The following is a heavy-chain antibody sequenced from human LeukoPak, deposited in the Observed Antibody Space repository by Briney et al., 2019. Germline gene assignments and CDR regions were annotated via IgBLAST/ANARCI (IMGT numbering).Heavy chain of an antibody. J-gene: IGHJ6*03. CDR3: ARRGRWSLHYYYYYMDV. CDR1: GGSISSSSYY. D-gene: IGHD4-23*01. V-gene: IGHV4-39*01. CDR2: IYYSGST. Sequence: SETLSLTCTVSGGSISSSSYYWGWIRQPPGKGLEWIGSIYYSGSTYYNPSLKSRVTISVDTSKNQFSLKLSSVTAADAAVYYCARRGRWSLHYYYYYMDVWGKGTTVTVSS.